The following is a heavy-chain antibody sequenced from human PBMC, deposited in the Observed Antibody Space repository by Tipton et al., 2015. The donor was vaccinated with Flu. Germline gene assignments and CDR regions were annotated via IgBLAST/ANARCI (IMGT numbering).Heavy chain of an antibody. V-gene: IGHV4-4*02. Sequence: TLSLTCAVSGGSISSSNWWSWVRQPPGKGLEWIGEIYHSGSTNYNPSLKSRVTISVDKSKNQFSLKLSSVTAADTAVYYCARAHYSSGYYRGCDYWGQGTLVTVSS. CDR1: GGSISSSNW. CDR2: IYHSGST. CDR3: ARAHYSSGYYRGCDY. J-gene: IGHJ4*02. D-gene: IGHD3-22*01.